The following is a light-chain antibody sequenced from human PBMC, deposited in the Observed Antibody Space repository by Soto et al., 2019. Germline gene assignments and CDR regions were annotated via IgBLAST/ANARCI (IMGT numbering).Light chain of an antibody. Sequence: DIQMTQSPSTLPASVGDRVTITCRASQPISDWLAWYQQKPGKVPKLLIYKASSLESGVPSRFSGSGSGTEFSLTLSSLQPDDFATYYCQQYHLYWPCGQGTKVDIK. V-gene: IGKV1-5*03. J-gene: IGKJ1*01. CDR1: QPISDW. CDR2: KAS. CDR3: QQYHLYWP.